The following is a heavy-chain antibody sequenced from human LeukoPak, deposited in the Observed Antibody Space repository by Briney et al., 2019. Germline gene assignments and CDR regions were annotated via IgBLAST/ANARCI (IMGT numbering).Heavy chain of an antibody. CDR3: ARDRDSSSLTGIDY. CDR2: INPNSGGT. CDR1: GYTFTGYY. D-gene: IGHD6-13*01. Sequence: ASVKVSCKASGYTFTGYYMHWVRQAPGQGLEWMGWINPNSGGTNYAQKFQGRVTMTRDTSISTAYMELSRLRSDDTAVYYCARDRDSSSLTGIDYWGQGTLVTVSS. J-gene: IGHJ4*02. V-gene: IGHV1-2*02.